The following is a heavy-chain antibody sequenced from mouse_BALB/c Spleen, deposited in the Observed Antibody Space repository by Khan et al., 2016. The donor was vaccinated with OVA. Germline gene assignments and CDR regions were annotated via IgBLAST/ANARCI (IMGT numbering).Heavy chain of an antibody. CDR3: ARWDYYGTLYAMDY. V-gene: IGHV5-17*02. CDR1: GFTFSSFG. CDR2: ISSGSSTI. D-gene: IGHD1-1*01. J-gene: IGHJ4*01. Sequence: EVELVESGGGLVQPGGSRKLSCAASGFTFSSFGMHWVRQAPEKGLEWVAYISSGSSTIYYAATVKGRFTISRDNPKNTLFLQMTSLRSEATAMYYFARWDYYGTLYAMDYWGQGTSVTVSS.